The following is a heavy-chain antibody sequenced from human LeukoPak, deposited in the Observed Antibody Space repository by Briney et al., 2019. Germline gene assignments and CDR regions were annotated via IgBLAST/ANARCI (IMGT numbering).Heavy chain of an antibody. CDR2: INHSGST. V-gene: IGHV4-34*01. CDR3: ARVRRTASPFYFDY. Sequence: SGSLSLTCAVYGVTFSGYYRSWIRQAPGKGLEWVGEINHSGSTNYNASLKSRVTISVDTSKNQFSLKLSTVTAADTAVYYCARVRRTASPFYFDYASQGSLVTV. D-gene: IGHD1-14*01. J-gene: IGHJ4*02. CDR1: GVTFSGYY.